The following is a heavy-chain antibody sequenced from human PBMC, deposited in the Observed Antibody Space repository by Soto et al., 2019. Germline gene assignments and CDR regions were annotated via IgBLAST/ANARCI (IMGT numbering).Heavy chain of an antibody. D-gene: IGHD6-13*01. Sequence: SETLSLTCTVSGGSISSIDDWWGWVRQPPGKGLEWIGYVYYTGSTYYYPSLKSRVTISVDTSKNQFSLKLSSVTAADTAVYYCARGLMAAAGHYYYMDVWGKGTTVTVSS. CDR3: ARGLMAAAGHYYYMDV. J-gene: IGHJ6*03. CDR2: VYYTGST. CDR1: GGSISSIDDW. V-gene: IGHV4-31*03.